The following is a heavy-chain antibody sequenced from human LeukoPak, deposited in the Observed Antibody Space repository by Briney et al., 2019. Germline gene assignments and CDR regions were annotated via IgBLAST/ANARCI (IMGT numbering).Heavy chain of an antibody. D-gene: IGHD5-12*01. J-gene: IGHJ5*02. V-gene: IGHV1-24*01. CDR2: FDPEDGET. CDR1: GYTLTELS. Sequence: ASVKVSCKVSGYTLTELSMHWVRQAPGKGLEWMGGFDPEDGETIYAQKFQGRVTMTEDTSTDTAYMELSSLRSEDTAVYYCATVGRQWLRLNWFDPWGQGTLVTVSS. CDR3: ATVGRQWLRLNWFDP.